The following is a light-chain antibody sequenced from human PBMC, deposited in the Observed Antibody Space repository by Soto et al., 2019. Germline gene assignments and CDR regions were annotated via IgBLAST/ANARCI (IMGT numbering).Light chain of an antibody. CDR3: HYYGGP. CDR1: QSDTNAY. CDR2: GAS. V-gene: IGKV3-20*01. J-gene: IGKJ4*01. Sequence: EMVATQSPGTLSLSPGERATLSCRASQSDTNAYLTWYQQKPGQAPRLLIYGASTRATGIPDRFSGSGSGTDFTLTISRVEPEDFAVYYCHYYGGPFGGGTKIEIK.